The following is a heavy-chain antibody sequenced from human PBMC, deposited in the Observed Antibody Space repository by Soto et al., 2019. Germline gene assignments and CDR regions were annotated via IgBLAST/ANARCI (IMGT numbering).Heavy chain of an antibody. CDR3: AKRHYFGSGSFALAT. CDR2: VSGDGYAS. V-gene: IGHV3-23*01. D-gene: IGHD3-10*01. Sequence: EVRLLESGGNLVQPGGSLRLSCAGSGFTFSSNAMSWVRQAPGKGLEWVSSVSGDGYASDYADSVKGRFTVSRHNSKNTLYLQMNSLRAEDTAVYSCAKRHYFGSGSFALATWGQGTLVTVSS. CDR1: GFTFSSNA. J-gene: IGHJ4*03.